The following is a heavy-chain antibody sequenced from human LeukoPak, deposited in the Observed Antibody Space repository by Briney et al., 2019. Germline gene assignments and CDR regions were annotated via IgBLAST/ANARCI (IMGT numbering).Heavy chain of an antibody. D-gene: IGHD3-22*01. V-gene: IGHV3-11*01. Sequence: GGSLRLSCAASGFNFRNYYMTWIRQAPGKGLEWISYISHIGSTIYYADSVKGRFTISRDNAKNSLYLQMNSLRAEDTAVYYCAKKVGYYYDSSGYYPNYFDYWGQGTLVTVSS. CDR2: ISHIGSTI. CDR3: AKKVGYYYDSSGYYPNYFDY. CDR1: GFNFRNYY. J-gene: IGHJ4*02.